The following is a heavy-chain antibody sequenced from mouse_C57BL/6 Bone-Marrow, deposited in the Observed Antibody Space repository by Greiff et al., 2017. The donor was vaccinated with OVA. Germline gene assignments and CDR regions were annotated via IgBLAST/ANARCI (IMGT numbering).Heavy chain of an antibody. V-gene: IGHV5-17*01. CDR2: ISSGSSTI. D-gene: IGHD2-14*01. J-gene: IGHJ2*01. Sequence: EVHLVASGGGLVKPGGSLKLSCAASGFTFSDYGMHWVRQAPEKGLEWVAYISSGSSTIYYAATVKGRFTISRDTAKNTLFLQMTSLRSEDTAMYYCARRDDGDYWGQGTTLTVSS. CDR1: GFTFSDYG. CDR3: ARRDDGDY.